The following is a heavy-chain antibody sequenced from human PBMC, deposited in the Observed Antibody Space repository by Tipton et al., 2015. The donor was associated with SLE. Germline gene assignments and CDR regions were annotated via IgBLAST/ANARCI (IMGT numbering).Heavy chain of an antibody. Sequence: SLRLSCSASGFIFSNAWMSWVRQAPGKGLEWVGLISYDGTNKYYADSVKGRFTMSRDNSKNTLYLQMNSLRAEDTAVYYCASEWLPYYYYMDVWGKGTTVTVSS. V-gene: IGHV3-30*03. J-gene: IGHJ6*03. CDR2: ISYDGTNK. CDR3: ASEWLPYYYYMDV. CDR1: GFIFSNAW. D-gene: IGHD6-19*01.